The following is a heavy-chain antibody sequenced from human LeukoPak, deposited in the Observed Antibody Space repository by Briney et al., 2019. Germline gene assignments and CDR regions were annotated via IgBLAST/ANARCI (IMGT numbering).Heavy chain of an antibody. D-gene: IGHD3-10*01. CDR2: IKSKTDGETT. CDR1: GFTFTNAW. V-gene: IGHV3-15*01. Sequence: GGSLRPSCVDSGFTFTNAWMSWVRQAPGKGLEWIGRIKSKTDGETTNYAEPVRGRFTISRDDSKSAVYLQMNSLKIEDTAVYYCTTDLGTYYHGSQRLIPIDYWGQGTLVTVSS. J-gene: IGHJ4*02. CDR3: TTDLGTYYHGSQRLIPIDY.